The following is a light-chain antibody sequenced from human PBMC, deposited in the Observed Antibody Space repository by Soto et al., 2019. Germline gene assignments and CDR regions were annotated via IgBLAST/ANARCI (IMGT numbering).Light chain of an antibody. J-gene: IGLJ1*01. CDR2: DVN. CDR1: SSDVGGYNY. V-gene: IGLV2-14*01. CDR3: SSFTPSSTGV. Sequence: QSALTQPASVSGSPGQSITISCTGTSSDVGGYNYVSWYQQHPGKAPKLMIYDVNNRPSGVSNRFSGSKSGNTASLTISGLQAEDEADYYCSSFTPSSTGVFGTGTKLTVL.